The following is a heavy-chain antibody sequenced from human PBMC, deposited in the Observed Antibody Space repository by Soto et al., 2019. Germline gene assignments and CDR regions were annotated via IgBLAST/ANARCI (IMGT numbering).Heavy chain of an antibody. V-gene: IGHV1-69*19. CDR1: GGIFSRHA. CDR3: ARPSTYDYESDGYYGHHFDD. CDR2: IVPKLGTV. J-gene: IGHJ4*02. Sequence: QVQLVQSGAEVKKTGSSVKVSCKISGGIFSRHAIDWVRQAPGQGLEWMGGIVPKLGTVIYAQNFQARVTLPAVELTNTSCLNLSGLTFEATAVYYCARPSTYDYESDGYYGHHFDDWGQGTLVTVSS. D-gene: IGHD3-22*01.